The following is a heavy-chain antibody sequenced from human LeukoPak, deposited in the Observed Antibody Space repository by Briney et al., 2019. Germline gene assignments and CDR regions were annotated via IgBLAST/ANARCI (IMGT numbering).Heavy chain of an antibody. D-gene: IGHD5-18*01. CDR1: GYSFTSYW. V-gene: IGHV5-10-1*01. Sequence: GESLKISCKGSGYSFTSYWISWVRQMPGKGLEWMGRIDPSDSYTYYSPSFQGHVTISADKSSSTAYLQWSSLKASDTAMYYCATAADTAMVDLYYYYYGMDVWGQGTTVTVSS. CDR2: IDPSDSYT. J-gene: IGHJ6*02. CDR3: ATAADTAMVDLYYYYYGMDV.